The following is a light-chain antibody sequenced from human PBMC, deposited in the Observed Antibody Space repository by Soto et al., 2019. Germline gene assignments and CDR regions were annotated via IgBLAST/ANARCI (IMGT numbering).Light chain of an antibody. J-gene: IGLJ2*01. Sequence: QSVLTQPASVSGSPGQSITISCTGTRSDVGGYNYVSWYQQHPGKAPKLMIYEVSNRPSGVSNRFSCSKSGNTASLTISGLQAEDEADYYCSSYTSSSTVVFGGGTKLTVL. V-gene: IGLV2-14*01. CDR2: EVS. CDR1: RSDVGGYNY. CDR3: SSYTSSSTVV.